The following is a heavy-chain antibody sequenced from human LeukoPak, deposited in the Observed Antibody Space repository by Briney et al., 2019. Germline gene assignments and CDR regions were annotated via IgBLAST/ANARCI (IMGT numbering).Heavy chain of an antibody. CDR2: INHSGST. Sequence: SETLSLTCAVYGGSFSGYYWSWIRQPPGKGLEWIGEINHSGSTNYNPSLKSRVTISVDTSKNQFSLKLSSVTAADTAMYYCARTSGTYFYLFDYWGQGTLVTVSS. D-gene: IGHD1-26*01. CDR1: GGSFSGYY. CDR3: ARTSGTYFYLFDY. J-gene: IGHJ4*02. V-gene: IGHV4-34*01.